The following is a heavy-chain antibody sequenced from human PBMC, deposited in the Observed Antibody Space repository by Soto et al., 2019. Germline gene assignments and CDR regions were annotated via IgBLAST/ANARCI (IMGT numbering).Heavy chain of an antibody. Sequence: EVQLVESGGGLIQPGGSLRLSCAASGFTVSSNYMSWVRQAPGKGLEWVSVIYSGGSTYYADSVKGRFTISRDNSKNTLYLQMNSLRAEDTAVYYCVRYCGGDCYSGVDAFDIWGQGTMVTVSS. CDR3: VRYCGGDCYSGVDAFDI. J-gene: IGHJ3*02. CDR1: GFTVSSNY. D-gene: IGHD2-21*02. V-gene: IGHV3-53*01. CDR2: IYSGGST.